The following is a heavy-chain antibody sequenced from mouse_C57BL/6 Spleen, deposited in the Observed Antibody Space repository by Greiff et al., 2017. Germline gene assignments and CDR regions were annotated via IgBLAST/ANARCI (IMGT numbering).Heavy chain of an antibody. Sequence: QVQLQQSGAELVMPGASVKLSCKASGYTFTSYWMHWVKQRPGQGLEWIGEIDPSDSYTNYNQKFKGKSTLTVDKSSSTAYMQLSSLTSEDSAVYYCARIELPTGYAMDYWGQGTSVTVSS. CDR1: GYTFTSYW. V-gene: IGHV1-69*01. CDR3: ARIELPTGYAMDY. J-gene: IGHJ4*01. D-gene: IGHD4-1*02. CDR2: IDPSDSYT.